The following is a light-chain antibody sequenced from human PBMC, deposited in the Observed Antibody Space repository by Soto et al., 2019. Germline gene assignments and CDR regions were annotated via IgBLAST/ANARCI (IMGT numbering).Light chain of an antibody. Sequence: EIVLTQSPATLSLSPGERATLSCRASQSVSSYLAWYQQKPGQAPRLLIYDASNRATGIPARFSGSGSGTDFTLTISSLEPEDFAVYSCQQRSNWPWTFGQGT. V-gene: IGKV3-11*01. J-gene: IGKJ1*01. CDR3: QQRSNWPWT. CDR2: DAS. CDR1: QSVSSY.